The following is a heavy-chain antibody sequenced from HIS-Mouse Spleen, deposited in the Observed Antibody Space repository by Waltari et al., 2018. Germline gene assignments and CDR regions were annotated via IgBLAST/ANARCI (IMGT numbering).Heavy chain of an antibody. Sequence: QLQLQESGPGLVKPSETLSLTCTVSGCSISSSSYYWGWIRRPPGKGLEGIGSIYYSGGTKYSTSRKSRGTISGDTSKNQCSRRLSSVTAADTAVYYCAREIPYSSSWYDWYFDLWGRGTLVTVSS. V-gene: IGHV4-39*07. D-gene: IGHD6-13*01. J-gene: IGHJ2*01. CDR3: AREIPYSSSWYDWYFDL. CDR1: GCSISSSSYY. CDR2: IYYSGGT.